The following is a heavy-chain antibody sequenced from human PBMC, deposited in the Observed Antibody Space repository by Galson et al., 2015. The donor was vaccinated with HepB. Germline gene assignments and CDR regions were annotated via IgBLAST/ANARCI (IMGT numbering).Heavy chain of an antibody. CDR3: AREESGYYDAFDI. CDR2: IDPKSGDT. V-gene: IGHV1-2*04. CDR1: GYTFTGYD. J-gene: IGHJ3*02. D-gene: IGHD3-9*01. Sequence: SVKVSCKASGYTFTGYDIHWVRQAPRQGLEWMGRIDPKSGDTNYAQKFQGWVTMTRDTSINTAYMEVTRLRSDDTAVYYCAREESGYYDAFDIWGQGTMVTGSS.